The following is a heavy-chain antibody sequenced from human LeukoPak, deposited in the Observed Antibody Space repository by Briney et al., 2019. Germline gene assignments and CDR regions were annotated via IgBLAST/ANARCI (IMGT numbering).Heavy chain of an antibody. CDR3: ARAKYGDYSFGY. CDR2: IGTAGDT. Sequence: GGSLRLSCAASGFTFSSYDMHWVRQAAGKGLEWVSAIGTAGDTYYPGSVKGRFTISRENAKNSLYLQMNSLRAEDTAVYNCARAKYGDYSFGYWGQGTLVTVSS. J-gene: IGHJ4*02. CDR1: GFTFSSYD. V-gene: IGHV3-13*01. D-gene: IGHD4-17*01.